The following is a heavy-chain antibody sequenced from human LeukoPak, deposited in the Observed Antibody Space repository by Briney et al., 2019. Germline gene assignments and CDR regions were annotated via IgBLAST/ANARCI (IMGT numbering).Heavy chain of an antibody. V-gene: IGHV4-61*02. J-gene: IGHJ6*03. Sequence: SETLSLTCTVSGGSISSGSYYWSWIRQPAGKGLEWIGRIYTSGSTNYNPSLKSRVTISVDTPKNQFSLKLSSVTAADTAVYYCARDGAYGDYEAYYYYMDVWGKGTTVTISS. CDR3: ARDGAYGDYEAYYYYMDV. CDR1: GGSISSGSYY. CDR2: IYTSGST. D-gene: IGHD4-17*01.